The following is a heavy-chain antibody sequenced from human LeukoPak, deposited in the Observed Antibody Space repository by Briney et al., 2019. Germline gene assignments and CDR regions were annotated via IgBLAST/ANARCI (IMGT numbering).Heavy chain of an antibody. Sequence: GGSLRLSCAASGFTFSSYAMHWVRQAPGKGLGWVAVISYDGSNKYYADSVKGRFTISRDNSKNTLYLQMNSLRAEDTAVYYCAREFGYSYGPTYYYYYYGMDVWGQGTTVTVSS. CDR1: GFTFSSYA. V-gene: IGHV3-30-3*01. J-gene: IGHJ6*02. CDR3: AREFGYSYGPTYYYYYYGMDV. CDR2: ISYDGSNK. D-gene: IGHD5-18*01.